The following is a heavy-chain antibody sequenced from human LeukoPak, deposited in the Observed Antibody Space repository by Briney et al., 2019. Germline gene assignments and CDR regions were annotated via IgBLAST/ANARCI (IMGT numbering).Heavy chain of an antibody. CDR3: AREVYWNYDY. D-gene: IGHD2-15*01. V-gene: IGHV3-11*06. J-gene: IGHJ4*02. Sequence: PGGSLRLSCTTSGFTFSKYYMTWIRQAPGKGLEWVSSISSSGNSTDYADSVKGRFTISRDNAKKSLYLQMSSLSAEDTAVYYCAREVYWNYDYWGQGTLVTVSS. CDR2: ISSSGNST. CDR1: GFTFSKYY.